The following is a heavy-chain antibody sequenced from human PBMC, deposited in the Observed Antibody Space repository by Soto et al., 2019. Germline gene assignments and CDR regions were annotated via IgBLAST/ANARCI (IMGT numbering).Heavy chain of an antibody. V-gene: IGHV2-5*01. CDR2: IYWNDDK. CDR3: AHTVHQLVQNWFDP. J-gene: IGHJ5*02. D-gene: IGHD6-13*01. CDR1: GFSLSTSGVG. Sequence: SGPTLVNPTQTLTLTCTFSGFSLSTSGVGVGWIRQPPGKALEWLALIYWNDDKRYSPSLKSRLTITKDTSKNQVVLTMTNMDPVDTATYYCAHTVHQLVQNWFDPWGQGTLVTVSS.